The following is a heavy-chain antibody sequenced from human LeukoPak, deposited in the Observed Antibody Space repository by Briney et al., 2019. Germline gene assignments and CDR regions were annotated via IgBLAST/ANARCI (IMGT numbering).Heavy chain of an antibody. CDR2: ISYDGSNK. V-gene: IGHV3-30*04. CDR3: ARGKPLWFGGDQ. J-gene: IGHJ4*02. Sequence: GRSLRLSCAASGFTISSYAMHWVRQAPGKGLEWVAVISYDGSNKYYADSVKGRFTISRDNSKNTLYLQMNSLRAEDTAVYYCARGKPLWFGGDQRGQGTLVTVSS. CDR1: GFTISSYA. D-gene: IGHD3-10*01.